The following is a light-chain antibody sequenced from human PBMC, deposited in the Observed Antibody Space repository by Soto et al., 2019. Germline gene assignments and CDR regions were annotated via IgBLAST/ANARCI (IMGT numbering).Light chain of an antibody. V-gene: IGLV2-14*03. J-gene: IGLJ1*01. CDR1: SSDVGGYSY. CDR3: SSYTTSSTYV. CDR2: DVS. Sequence: QSALTQPASVSGSPGQSITISCTGTSSDVGGYSYISWYQHNPGRAPKLMIYDVSNRPSGVSDRFSGSKSGNTASLTISRLQAEYEADYYCSSYTTSSTYVFGSGTKLTVL.